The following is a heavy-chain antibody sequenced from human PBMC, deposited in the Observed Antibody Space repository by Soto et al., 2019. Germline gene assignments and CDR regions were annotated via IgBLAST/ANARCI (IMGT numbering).Heavy chain of an antibody. V-gene: IGHV3-21*01. CDR2: ISSSSLYI. Sequence: EVQLVESGGGLVKPGGSLRVSCAASGFTFSNYTINGVRQAPGKGLELVSAISSSSLYIYYADSVKGRFTISRDNDKNSLYLQMNSLGAEDTAVYYCSRANYDFWSGYSNVFGMEACGQGTTVTVSS. CDR3: SRANYDFWSGYSNVFGMEA. D-gene: IGHD3-3*01. CDR1: GFTFSNYT. J-gene: IGHJ6*02.